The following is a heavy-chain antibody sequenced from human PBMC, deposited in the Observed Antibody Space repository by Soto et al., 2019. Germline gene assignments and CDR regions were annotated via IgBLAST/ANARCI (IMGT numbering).Heavy chain of an antibody. CDR2: INPGNGNT. D-gene: IGHD6-19*01. J-gene: IGHJ4*02. CDR3: ARVKAPYSSGWYY. CDR1: GYTFTTYT. V-gene: IGHV1-3*01. Sequence: ASVKVSCKASGYTFTTYTLQWLRQAPGQRLEWMGWINPGNGNTKYAQNFQGRVTMTTDTSTSTAYMELRSLRSDDTAVYYCARVKAPYSSGWYYWGQGTLVTVSS.